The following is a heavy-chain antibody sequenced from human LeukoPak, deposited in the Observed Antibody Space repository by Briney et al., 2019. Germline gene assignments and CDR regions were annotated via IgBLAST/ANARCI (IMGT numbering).Heavy chain of an antibody. J-gene: IGHJ3*02. D-gene: IGHD2-15*01. CDR2: INPSGGST. CDR3: ASGRAWDAFDI. CDR1: GYTFTSYY. Sequence: ASVKVSCKASGYTFTSYYMHWVRQAPGQGLEWMGIINPSGGSTSYAQKFQGRVTMTRGTSTSTVYMELSSLRSEDTAVYYCASGRAWDAFDIWGQGTMVTVSS. V-gene: IGHV1-46*01.